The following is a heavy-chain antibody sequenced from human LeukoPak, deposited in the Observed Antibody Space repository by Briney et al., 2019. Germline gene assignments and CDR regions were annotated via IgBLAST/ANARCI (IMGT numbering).Heavy chain of an antibody. J-gene: IGHJ4*02. CDR1: GGSFSGYF. Sequence: SETLSPTCAVSGGSFSGYFWSWIRQPPGKGLEWIGYIHYSGSTYYNPSLTSRVTISIDTSKNQFSLRLSSVTAADTAVYYCAREGSRDFWSGPVYYFDYWGQGTLVTVSS. CDR2: IHYSGST. D-gene: IGHD3-3*01. V-gene: IGHV4-59*01. CDR3: AREGSRDFWSGPVYYFDY.